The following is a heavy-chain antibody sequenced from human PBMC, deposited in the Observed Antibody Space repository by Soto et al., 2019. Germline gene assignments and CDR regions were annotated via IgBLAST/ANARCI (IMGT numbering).Heavy chain of an antibody. CDR1: GFSLSTSGVG. Sequence: QITLKESGPTLVKPTQTLTLTCTFSGFSLSTSGVGVGWIRQPPGKALEWLALIYWDDDKRYSPSLKSRLTITKDNSKNQVVLTMTNMDPGDKATYCSAHSLVDHGLFGYWGQGTLVTVAS. CDR3: AHSLVDHGLFGY. D-gene: IGHD2-8*02. V-gene: IGHV2-5*02. J-gene: IGHJ4*02. CDR2: IYWDDDK.